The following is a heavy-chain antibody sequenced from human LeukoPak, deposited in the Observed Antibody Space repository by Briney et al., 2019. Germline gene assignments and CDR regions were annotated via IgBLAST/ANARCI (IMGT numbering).Heavy chain of an antibody. Sequence: SETLSVTCTVSGGSIRSSDYYWGWIRQAPGKGLEWIGNIYSSGRTNNNPSLNSRVTMSIDTSKNQVSLRLSSVTAADTAVYYCAREPDYYDSSGYFFAFDIWGQGTMVTVSS. CDR2: IYSSGRT. V-gene: IGHV4-39*07. CDR3: AREPDYYDSSGYFFAFDI. D-gene: IGHD3-22*01. CDR1: GGSIRSSDYY. J-gene: IGHJ3*02.